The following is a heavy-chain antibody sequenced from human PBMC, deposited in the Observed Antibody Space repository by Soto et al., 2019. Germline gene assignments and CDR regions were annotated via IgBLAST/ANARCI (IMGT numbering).Heavy chain of an antibody. CDR2: IYYSGST. D-gene: IGHD3-3*01. CDR1: GGSISSGDDY. J-gene: IGHJ5*02. CDR3: ARVGPYYDFWSAYSPGDWFDP. Sequence: KAXATLSLTCTVCGGSISSGDDYGSWIRQPPGKGLEWIGYIYYSGSTYYNPSLKSRVTISVDTSKNQFSLKLSSVTAADTAVYYCARVGPYYDFWSAYSPGDWFDPCGQRTLVTVSS. V-gene: IGHV4-30-4*01.